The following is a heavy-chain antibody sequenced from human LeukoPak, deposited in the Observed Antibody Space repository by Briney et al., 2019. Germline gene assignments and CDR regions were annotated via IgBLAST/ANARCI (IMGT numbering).Heavy chain of an antibody. D-gene: IGHD1-7*01. J-gene: IGHJ4*02. Sequence: SQTLSLTCAISGDSVSSNSAAWNWIRQSPSRGLEWLGRTYYMSKWNNDYAAAVKSRITINPDTSKNQFSLRLSSVTAADSAVYYCARNYDYWGQGTLVTVSS. CDR3: ARNYDY. CDR2: TYYMSKWNN. CDR1: GDSVSSNSAA. V-gene: IGHV6-1*01.